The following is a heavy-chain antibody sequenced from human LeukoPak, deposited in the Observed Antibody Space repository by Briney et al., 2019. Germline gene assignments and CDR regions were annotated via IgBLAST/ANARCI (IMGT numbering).Heavy chain of an antibody. CDR2: INPSGGTT. J-gene: IGHJ2*01. CDR3: ARSYYDSSGYNYWYFDL. V-gene: IGHV1-46*01. D-gene: IGHD3-22*01. CDR1: GYTFTSYY. Sequence: GASVKVSCKASGYTFTSYYMHWVRQAPGQGLEWMGIINPSGGTTVYAQKFQGRVTMTRDMSTSTVYMELSSLRSEDTAVYYCARSYYDSSGYNYWYFDLWGRGTLVTVSS.